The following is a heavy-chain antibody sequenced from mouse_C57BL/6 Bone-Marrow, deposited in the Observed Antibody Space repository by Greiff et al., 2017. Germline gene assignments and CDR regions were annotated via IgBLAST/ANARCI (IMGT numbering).Heavy chain of an antibody. J-gene: IGHJ4*01. Sequence: EVQLQQSGPELVKPGASVKISCKASGYTFTDYYMNWVKQSHGKSLEWIGDINPNNGGTSYNQKFKGKATLTVDKSSSTAYMELRSLTSEDSAVYYCARGNSSGLDYAMDYWGQGTSVTVSS. V-gene: IGHV1-26*01. D-gene: IGHD3-2*02. CDR3: ARGNSSGLDYAMDY. CDR2: INPNNGGT. CDR1: GYTFTDYY.